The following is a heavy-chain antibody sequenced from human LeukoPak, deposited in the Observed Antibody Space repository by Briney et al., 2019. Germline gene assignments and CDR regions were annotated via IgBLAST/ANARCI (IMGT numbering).Heavy chain of an antibody. Sequence: GGSLRLSCAASGFTFSSYGMHWVRQAPGKGLERVAFIRYDGSNKYYADSVKGRFTISRDNSKNTLYLQMNSLRAEDTAVYYCAKDDIGYCSSTSCDDAFDIWGQGTMVTVSS. D-gene: IGHD2-2*01. V-gene: IGHV3-30*02. CDR3: AKDDIGYCSSTSCDDAFDI. CDR2: IRYDGSNK. J-gene: IGHJ3*02. CDR1: GFTFSSYG.